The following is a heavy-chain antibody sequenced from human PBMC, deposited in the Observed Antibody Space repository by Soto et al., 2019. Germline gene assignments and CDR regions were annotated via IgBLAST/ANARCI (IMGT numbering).Heavy chain of an antibody. V-gene: IGHV3-30-3*01. J-gene: IGHJ4*02. Sequence: VGSLRLSCAASGFTSSSYAMHWVRQAPGKGLEWVAVISYDGSNKYYADSVKGRFTISRDNSKNTLYLQMNSLRAEDTAVYYCARDLSGSYPYSSFDYWGQGTLVTGSS. CDR3: ARDLSGSYPYSSFDY. D-gene: IGHD1-26*01. CDR1: GFTSSSYA. CDR2: ISYDGSNK.